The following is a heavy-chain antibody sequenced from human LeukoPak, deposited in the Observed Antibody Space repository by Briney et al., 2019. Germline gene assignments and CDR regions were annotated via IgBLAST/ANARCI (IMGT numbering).Heavy chain of an antibody. J-gene: IGHJ6*02. Sequence: QTGGSLRLSCAASGFTFTSYAMNWVRQAPGKGLEWVSVISASGATTDYADSAKGRFTISRDTSKNTLYLQMNILRAEDTAVYYCARETRDCSSTSCYSYHYGMDVWGQGTTVTVSS. CDR3: ARETRDCSSTSCYSYHYGMDV. CDR1: GFTFTSYA. V-gene: IGHV3-23*01. D-gene: IGHD2-2*01. CDR2: ISASGATT.